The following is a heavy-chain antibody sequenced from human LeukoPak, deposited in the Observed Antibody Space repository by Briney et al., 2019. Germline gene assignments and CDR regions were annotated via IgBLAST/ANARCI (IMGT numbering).Heavy chain of an antibody. J-gene: IGHJ4*02. CDR3: ARHAAGVQLWFEV. CDR2: INHSGST. CDR1: GGSFSGYY. V-gene: IGHV4-34*01. D-gene: IGHD3-22*01. Sequence: SETLSLTCGLYGGSFSGYYWNWIRQPPGKGLEWIGEINHSGSTNYNPSLKSRGTISVDVSKNQVSLRLTSVTAADTAVYCCARHAAGVQLWFEVWGQGTQVTVSS.